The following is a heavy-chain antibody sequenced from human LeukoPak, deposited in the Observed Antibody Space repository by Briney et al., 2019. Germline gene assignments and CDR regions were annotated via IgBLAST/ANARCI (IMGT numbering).Heavy chain of an antibody. CDR3: ARTSEGVTTFDY. CDR2: INPNSGGT. D-gene: IGHD4-17*01. CDR1: GYTFSGYY. Sequence: ASVKVSCKASGYTFSGYYIHWVRQAPGQGLEWMGWINPNSGGTNYAQKFQGRVTMTRDTSISTAYMDLSRLTSDDTAVYYCARTSEGVTTFDYWGQGTLVTVSS. J-gene: IGHJ4*02. V-gene: IGHV1-2*02.